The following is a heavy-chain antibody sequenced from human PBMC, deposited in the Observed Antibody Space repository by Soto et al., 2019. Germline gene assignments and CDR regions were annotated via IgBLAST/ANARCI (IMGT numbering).Heavy chain of an antibody. CDR1: GFTVSSNF. V-gene: IGHV3-66*01. Sequence: EVQLVESGGGLVKQGGSLRLSCAASGFTVSSNFMSWVRQAPGKGLEWVSVIYTDGSTYYADSVKGRFTISRDSSKNTLSLQMNSLRAEDTAVYYCARGGVLVTAMNYWGQGTLVTVSS. D-gene: IGHD2-21*02. CDR2: IYTDGST. CDR3: ARGGVLVTAMNY. J-gene: IGHJ4*02.